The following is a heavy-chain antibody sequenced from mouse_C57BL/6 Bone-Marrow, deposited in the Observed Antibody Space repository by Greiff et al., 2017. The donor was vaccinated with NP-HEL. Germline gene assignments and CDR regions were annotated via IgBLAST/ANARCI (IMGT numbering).Heavy chain of an antibody. J-gene: IGHJ4*01. V-gene: IGHV14-4*01. CDR2: IDPENGDT. Sequence: EVHLVESGAELVRPGASVKLSCTASGFNIKDDYMHWVKQRPEQGLEWIGWIDPENGDTEYASKFQGKATITADTSSNTAYLQLSSLTSEDTAVYYCTTIYAMDYWGQGTSVTVSS. CDR1: GFNIKDDY. CDR3: TTIYAMDY.